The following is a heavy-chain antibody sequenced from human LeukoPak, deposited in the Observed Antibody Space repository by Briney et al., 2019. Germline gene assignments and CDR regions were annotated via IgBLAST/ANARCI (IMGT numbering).Heavy chain of an antibody. CDR3: ATGYSSSWYSCPGDY. Sequence: GASVKVSCKASGGTFSSYAISWVRQAPGQGLEWMGRINPNSGGTNYAQKFQGRVTMTRDTSISTVYMELSSLRSEDTAVYYCATGYSSSWYSCPGDYWGQGTLVTVSS. CDR2: INPNSGGT. J-gene: IGHJ4*02. CDR1: GGTFSSYA. D-gene: IGHD6-13*01. V-gene: IGHV1-2*06.